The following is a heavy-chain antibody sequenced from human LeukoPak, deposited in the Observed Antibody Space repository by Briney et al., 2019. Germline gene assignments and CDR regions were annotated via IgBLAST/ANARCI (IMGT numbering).Heavy chain of an antibody. CDR2: IYHDGST. CDR3: AREGLITVIRGLNFGY. V-gene: IGHV4-38-2*02. Sequence: SETLSLTCIVSTHSVSTDYYWGWIRQPPGKGLEWVGNIYHDGSTYYTPSLKSRVTISVDTSKNQFSLKLTSVTAADTAVYYCAREGLITVIRGLNFGYWGQGTLVSVSS. J-gene: IGHJ4*02. D-gene: IGHD3-10*01. CDR1: THSVSTDYY.